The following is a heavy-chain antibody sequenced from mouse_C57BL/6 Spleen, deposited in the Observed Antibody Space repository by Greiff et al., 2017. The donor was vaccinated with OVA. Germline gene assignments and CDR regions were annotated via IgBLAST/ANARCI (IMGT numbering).Heavy chain of an antibody. J-gene: IGHJ2*01. D-gene: IGHD2-4*01. Sequence: EVQLQQSGAELVRPGASVKLSCTASGFNIKDDYMHWVKQRPEQGLEWIGWIDPENGDTEYASKFQGKATITADTSSNTAYLQLSSLTSEDTAVYYCTTDDCDGYWGQGTTLTVSS. V-gene: IGHV14-4*01. CDR1: GFNIKDDY. CDR3: TTDDCDGY. CDR2: IDPENGDT.